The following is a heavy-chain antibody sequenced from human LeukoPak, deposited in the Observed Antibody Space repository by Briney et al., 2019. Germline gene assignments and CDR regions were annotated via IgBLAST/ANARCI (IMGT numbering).Heavy chain of an antibody. J-gene: IGHJ3*02. CDR1: GSSFTSYW. D-gene: IGHD2-21*02. Sequence: GESLKISCKGSGSSFTSYWIGWVRQMPGKGLEWMGIIYPGDSDTRYSPSFQGQVTISADKSISTAYLQWSSLKASDTAMYYCARRVVVTAMDPLDAFDIWGQGTMVTVSS. V-gene: IGHV5-51*01. CDR2: IYPGDSDT. CDR3: ARRVVVTAMDPLDAFDI.